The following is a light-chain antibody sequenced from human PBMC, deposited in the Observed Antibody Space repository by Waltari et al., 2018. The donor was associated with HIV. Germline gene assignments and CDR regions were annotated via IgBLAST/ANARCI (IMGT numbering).Light chain of an antibody. J-gene: IGLJ2*01. V-gene: IGLV1-51*01. CDR2: DNK. CDR1: SSNIGSNY. CDR3: GTWDSSLSAYVV. Sequence: QSVLTQPPSVSVAPGQKVTISCSGSSSNIGSNYVSWYQQLPGTAPKLLIYDNKKRPSGIPDRFSGSKSGTSATLGITGLQTGDEADYYCGTWDSSLSAYVVFGGGTKLTVL.